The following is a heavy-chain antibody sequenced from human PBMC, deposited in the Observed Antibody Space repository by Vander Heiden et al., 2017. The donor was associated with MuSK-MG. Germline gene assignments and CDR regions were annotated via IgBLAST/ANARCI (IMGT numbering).Heavy chain of an antibody. V-gene: IGHV5-51*01. CDR2: IYPGDSDT. D-gene: IGHD3-10*01. CDR1: GYSFTSYW. Sequence: EVQLVQSGAEVKKPGESLKISCKASGYSFTSYWIAWVRQMPGEGLEFMGIIYPGDSDTRYSPSFQGQVTISVDKSISTAYLQWSSLKASDTAMYYCARGAVPLWEYYFDYWGQGTLVTVSS. J-gene: IGHJ4*02. CDR3: ARGAVPLWEYYFDY.